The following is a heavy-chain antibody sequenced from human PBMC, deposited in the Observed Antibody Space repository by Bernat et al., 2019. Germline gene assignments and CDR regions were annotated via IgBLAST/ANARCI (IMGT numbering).Heavy chain of an antibody. CDR3: ARVIYDYISAFDI. J-gene: IGHJ3*02. CDR1: GFTFSSYS. CDR2: ISSSSSYI. V-gene: IGHV3-21*01. Sequence: EVQLVESGGGLVKPGGSLRLSCAASGFTFSSYSMNWVRQAPGKGLEWVSSISSSSSYIYYADSVKGRFTISKDNAKKSLYLQMNSLRAEETAVYYCARVIYDYISAFDIWGQGTMVTVSS. D-gene: IGHD3-16*01.